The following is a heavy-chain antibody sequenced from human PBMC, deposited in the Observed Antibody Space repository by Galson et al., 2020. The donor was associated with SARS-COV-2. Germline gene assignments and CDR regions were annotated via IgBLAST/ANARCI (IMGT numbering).Heavy chain of an antibody. CDR1: GFTFSTYG. CDR3: AKCSSDFGYSYYGVDG. Sequence: GGSLRLSCAASGFTFSTYGMHWVRQAPGKGLEWVAFIRHDGSNKDYADSVKGRFTISRDNSKNTLYLQMNSLRAEDTAVYYCAKCSSDFGYSYYGVDGWGQGTTVTVSS. CDR2: IRHDGSNK. D-gene: IGHD6-19*01. V-gene: IGHV3-30*02. J-gene: IGHJ6*02.